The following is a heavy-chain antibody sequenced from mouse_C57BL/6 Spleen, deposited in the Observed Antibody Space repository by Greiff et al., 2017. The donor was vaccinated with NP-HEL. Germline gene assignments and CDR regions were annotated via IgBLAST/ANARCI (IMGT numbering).Heavy chain of an antibody. CDR2: IYPGDGDT. Sequence: LVESGPELVKPGASVKISCKASGYAFSSSWMNWVKQRPGKGLEWIGRIYPGDGDTNYNGKFKGKATLTADKSSSTAYMQLSSLTSEDSAVYFCANYGSSYEGFDYWGQGTTLTVSS. D-gene: IGHD1-1*01. CDR1: GYAFSSSW. V-gene: IGHV1-82*01. J-gene: IGHJ2*01. CDR3: ANYGSSYEGFDY.